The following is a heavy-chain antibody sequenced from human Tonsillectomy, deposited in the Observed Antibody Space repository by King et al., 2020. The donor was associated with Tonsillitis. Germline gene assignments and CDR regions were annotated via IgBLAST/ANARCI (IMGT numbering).Heavy chain of an antibody. CDR2: IYYTGST. D-gene: IGHD2-2*01. Sequence: VQLQESGPGLVKPSQTLSLTRIVSGGSISSDSYYWSWIRQHPGKGLEWIGYIYYTGSTYYSPSLKSRITISVDTSKNQFSLNLSSVTAADTAVYYCASATCSSTTCYRPEYFQEWGQGALVTVSS. J-gene: IGHJ1*01. CDR3: ASATCSSTTCYRPEYFQE. CDR1: GGSISSDSYY. V-gene: IGHV4-31*03.